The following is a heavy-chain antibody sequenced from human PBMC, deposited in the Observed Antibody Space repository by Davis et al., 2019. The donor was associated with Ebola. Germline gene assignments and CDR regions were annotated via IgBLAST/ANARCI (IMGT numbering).Heavy chain of an antibody. CDR2: INAGNGNT. D-gene: IGHD3-3*01. V-gene: IGHV1-3*01. CDR3: ARCYYDFWSNYYKGYVDY. J-gene: IGHJ4*02. CDR1: GYTLTNYD. Sequence: AASVKDSCKASGYTLTNYDMHSVRQPPGQRLEWMGWINAGNGNTEYSHNFQGRVIITRETSASTAYMELSSLRSAETAVYYCARCYYDFWSNYYKGYVDYWGQGTLVTVSS.